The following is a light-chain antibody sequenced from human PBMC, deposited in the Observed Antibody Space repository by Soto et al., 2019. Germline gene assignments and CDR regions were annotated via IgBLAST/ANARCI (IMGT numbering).Light chain of an antibody. CDR2: EVS. CDR3: NSYTSSSTLV. CDR1: SSDVGGYNY. V-gene: IGLV2-14*01. Sequence: QSVLTQPASVSGSPGQSITISCTGTSSDVGGYNYVSWYQQHPGKAPKLMIYEVSYRPLGVSNRFSGSKSGNTASLTISGLQAEDEADYYCNSYTSSSTLVFGTGTKLTVL. J-gene: IGLJ1*01.